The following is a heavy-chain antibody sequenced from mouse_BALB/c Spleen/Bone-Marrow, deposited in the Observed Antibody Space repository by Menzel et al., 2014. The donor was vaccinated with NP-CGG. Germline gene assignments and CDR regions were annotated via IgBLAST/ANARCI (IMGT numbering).Heavy chain of an antibody. CDR3: ARASVVPYYFDF. D-gene: IGHD1-1*01. CDR1: GCTFSNYW. J-gene: IGHJ2*02. CDR2: ILPGSGTA. Sequence: VQRVESGAELMKPGASVKISCKATGCTFSNYWIDWVKQRPGHGLEWIGEILPGSGTANYNEKFKGKATFTADTSSNTAYMQLSSLTSEDSALYYCARASVVPYYFDFWGQGTSLTVSS. V-gene: IGHV1-9*01.